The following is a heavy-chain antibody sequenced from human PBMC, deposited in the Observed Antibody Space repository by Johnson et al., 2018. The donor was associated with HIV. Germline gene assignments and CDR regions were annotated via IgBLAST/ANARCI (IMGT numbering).Heavy chain of an antibody. D-gene: IGHD6-13*01. Sequence: QMLLVESGGGSVQPGEYLTLSCAASGFTFSTYGMHWVRQAPGKGLEWVAVMWYDGSNRYYADSVTGRFTISRDNSKNTLYLQMNSLRAEDTAVYYCAKDQWSSSWTNDAFDIWGQGTMVIVSS. CDR2: MWYDGSNR. CDR3: AKDQWSSSWTNDAFDI. J-gene: IGHJ3*02. V-gene: IGHV3-33*06. CDR1: GFTFSTYG.